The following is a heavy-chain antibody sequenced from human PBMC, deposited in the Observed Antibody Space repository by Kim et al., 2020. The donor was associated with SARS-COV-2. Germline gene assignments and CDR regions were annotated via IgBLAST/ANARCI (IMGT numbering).Heavy chain of an antibody. V-gene: IGHV1-69*04. CDR3: ARGYDSSGYQFDY. J-gene: IGHJ4*02. D-gene: IGHD3-22*01. Sequence: AQKFQGRVTITADKSTSTAYMELSSLRSEDTAVYYCARGYDSSGYQFDYWGQGSLVTVSS.